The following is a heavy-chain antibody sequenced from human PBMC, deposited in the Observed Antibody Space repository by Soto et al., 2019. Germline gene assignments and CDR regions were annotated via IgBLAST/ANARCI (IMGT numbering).Heavy chain of an antibody. CDR3: ARDRAYYDSSGYYYGHYYYGMDV. D-gene: IGHD3-22*01. V-gene: IGHV1-69*01. J-gene: IGHJ6*02. CDR1: GGTFSSYA. Sequence: QVQLVQSGAEVKKPGSSVKVSCKASGGTFSSYAISWVRQAPGQGLEWMGGIIPIFGTANSAQKFQGRVTITEDESTSTAYMELSSLRSEDRAVYYCARDRAYYDSSGYYYGHYYYGMDVWGQGTTVTVSS. CDR2: IIPIFGTA.